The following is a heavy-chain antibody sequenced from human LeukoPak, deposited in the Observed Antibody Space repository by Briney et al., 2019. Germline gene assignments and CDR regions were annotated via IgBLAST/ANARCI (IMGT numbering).Heavy chain of an antibody. J-gene: IGHJ5*02. CDR3: AKERSGVVPAASNS. D-gene: IGHD2-2*01. V-gene: IGHV3-23*01. CDR2: ISDCGGNT. CDR1: GFTFSSYA. Sequence: AGGSLRLSCAASGFTFSSYAMSWVRQAPGKGLEWVSVISDCGGNTYYADSVKGRFAISRDNSNNTLCLQMSSLRAEDTAVYYCAKERSGVVPAASNSWGQGTLVTVSS.